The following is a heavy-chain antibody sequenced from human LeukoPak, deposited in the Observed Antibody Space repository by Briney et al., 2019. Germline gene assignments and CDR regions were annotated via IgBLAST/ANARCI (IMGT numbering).Heavy chain of an antibody. D-gene: IGHD6-6*01. J-gene: IGHJ3*02. Sequence: SETLSLTCTVSGGSISDYYWSWIRQSPGKGLEWIGYIYHSGTTNYNPSLKSRVTISVDTSKNQFSLKLSSVTAADTAVYYCARDSSSGGSFDIWGQGTMVTVSS. CDR3: ARDSSSGGSFDI. CDR1: GGSISDYY. V-gene: IGHV4-59*12. CDR2: IYHSGTT.